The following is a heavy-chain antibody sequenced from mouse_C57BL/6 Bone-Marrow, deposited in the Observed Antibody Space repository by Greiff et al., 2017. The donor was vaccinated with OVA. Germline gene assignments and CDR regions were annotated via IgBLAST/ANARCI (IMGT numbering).Heavy chain of an antibody. CDR1: GFTFSDYG. Sequence: EVMLVESGGGLVKPGGSLKLSCAASGFTFSDYGMHWVRQAPEQGLEWVAYISSGSSTIYYADTVKGRFTISRDNAKNTLFLQRTSLRSEDTAMYYGARQHYYGSSSWFAYWGKGTLVTVSA. V-gene: IGHV5-17*01. J-gene: IGHJ3*01. CDR2: ISSGSSTI. D-gene: IGHD1-1*01. CDR3: ARQHYYGSSSWFAY.